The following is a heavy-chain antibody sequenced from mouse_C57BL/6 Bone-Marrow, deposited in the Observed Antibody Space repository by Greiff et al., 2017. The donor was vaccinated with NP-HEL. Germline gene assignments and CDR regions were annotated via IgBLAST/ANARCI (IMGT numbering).Heavy chain of an antibody. CDR2: IDPETGGT. CDR1: GYTFTDYE. V-gene: IGHV1-15*01. Sequence: QVQLKESGAELVRPGASVTLSCKASGYTFTDYEMHWVKQTPVHGLEWIGAIDPETGGTAYNQKFKGKAILTADKSSSTAYMELRSLTSEDSAVYYCTRKPHYYGSSPYYFDYWGQGTTLTVSS. D-gene: IGHD1-1*01. CDR3: TRKPHYYGSSPYYFDY. J-gene: IGHJ2*01.